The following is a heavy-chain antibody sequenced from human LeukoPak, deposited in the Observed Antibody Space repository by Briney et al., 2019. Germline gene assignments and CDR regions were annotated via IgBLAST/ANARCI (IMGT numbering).Heavy chain of an antibody. CDR3: EREYGPRMDV. J-gene: IGHJ6*04. CDR2: IKDDGSDK. CDR1: GFTFSRFW. V-gene: IGHV3-7*01. D-gene: IGHD4-17*01. Sequence: GGSLRLSCATSGFTFSRFWMTWVRLAPGKGLEWVANIKDDGSDKYYADSVKDRFTISRDNAKNSLYLQMNSLSVEDTALYFCEREYGPRMDVWGKGTTVSVSS.